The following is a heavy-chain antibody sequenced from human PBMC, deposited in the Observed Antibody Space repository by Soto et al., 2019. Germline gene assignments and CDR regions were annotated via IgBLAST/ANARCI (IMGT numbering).Heavy chain of an antibody. V-gene: IGHV4-39*01. D-gene: IGHD6-19*01. CDR1: GGSISSSSYY. Sequence: PSETLSLTCTVSGGSISSSSYYWGWIRQPPGKGLEWIGSIYYSGSTYYNPSLKSRVTISVDTSKNQFSLKLSSVTAADTAVYYCARPLLLAVAGKDHYYGMDVWGQGTTVTVS. CDR3: ARPLLLAVAGKDHYYGMDV. CDR2: IYYSGST. J-gene: IGHJ6*02.